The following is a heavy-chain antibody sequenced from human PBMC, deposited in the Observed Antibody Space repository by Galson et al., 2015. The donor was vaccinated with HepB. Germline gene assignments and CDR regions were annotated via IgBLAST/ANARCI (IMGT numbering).Heavy chain of an antibody. CDR3: TRVTGTTYGYYYYYYMDV. J-gene: IGHJ6*03. CDR1: GFTFGDYA. V-gene: IGHV3-49*03. Sequence: SLRLSCAASGFTFGDYAMSWFRQAPGKGLEWVGFIRSKAYGGTTEYAASVKGRFTSSSDDSKNIAYLQMNSMETEDTAVYYCTRVTGTTYGYYYYYYMDVWGKGTTVTVSS. D-gene: IGHD1-7*01. CDR2: IRSKAYGGTT.